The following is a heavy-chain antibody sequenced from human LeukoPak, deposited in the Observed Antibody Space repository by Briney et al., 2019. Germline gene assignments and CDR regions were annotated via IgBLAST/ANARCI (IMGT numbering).Heavy chain of an antibody. Sequence: SETLSLTCTVSGGSISNYYWSWIRQPPGKGLECIGYIYYTGSTNYNPSLKSRVTISVDTSKNQFSPRLSSVTAADTAVYYCARNKPYGSGGIFDYWGQGTLVTVSS. CDR3: ARNKPYGSGGIFDY. CDR1: GGSISNYY. V-gene: IGHV4-59*01. J-gene: IGHJ4*02. CDR2: IYYTGST. D-gene: IGHD3-10*01.